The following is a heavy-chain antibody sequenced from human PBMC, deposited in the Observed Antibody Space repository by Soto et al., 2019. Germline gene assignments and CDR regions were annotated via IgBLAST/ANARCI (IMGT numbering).Heavy chain of an antibody. V-gene: IGHV1-69*12. D-gene: IGHD3-3*02. CDR2: IIPIFGTA. CDR3: ARVRDPFLEWLPFDD. Sequence: QVQLVQSGAEVKKPGSSVKVSCKASGGTFSSYAISWVRQAPGQRLEWMGGIIPIFGTANYAQKFQGRVTITADEPASTAYTALSSLRSEDTAVYYGARVRDPFLEWLPFDDWGQGTLVTVPS. CDR1: GGTFSSYA. J-gene: IGHJ4*02.